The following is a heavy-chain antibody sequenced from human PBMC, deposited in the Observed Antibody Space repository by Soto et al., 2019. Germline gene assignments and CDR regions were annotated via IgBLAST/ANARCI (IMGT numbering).Heavy chain of an antibody. CDR1: GDSISSGDYY. Sequence: QVQLQESGPGLVKPSQTLSLTCTVSGDSISSGDYYWSWIRQPPGKGLEWIGYIYYSGSTYYNPSLKGRVTISVDTSKNQFSLKLSSVTAADTAGYYCARVSTTVANENWFDPWGQGILVTVSS. D-gene: IGHD4-4*01. J-gene: IGHJ5*02. V-gene: IGHV4-30-4*01. CDR3: ARVSTTVANENWFDP. CDR2: IYYSGST.